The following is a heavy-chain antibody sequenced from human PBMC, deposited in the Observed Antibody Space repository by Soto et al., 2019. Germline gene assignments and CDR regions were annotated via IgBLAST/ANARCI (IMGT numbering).Heavy chain of an antibody. J-gene: IGHJ6*02. CDR3: AGGDNYYALGV. CDR1: ASTFSNYI. D-gene: IGHD2-15*01. CDR2: ISYDGSNS. Sequence: QLQLVESGGGVVQPGRSLRLSCAASASTFSNYIMHWVRQAPGKGLEWVAFISYDGSNSNYADFVEGRFTISRDNPKNMLCLQLSSLRPDDTAVYYCAGGDNYYALGVWGQGTTVTASS. V-gene: IGHV3-30*04.